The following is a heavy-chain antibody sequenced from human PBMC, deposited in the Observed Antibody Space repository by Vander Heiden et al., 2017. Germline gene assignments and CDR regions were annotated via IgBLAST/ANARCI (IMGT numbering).Heavy chain of an antibody. CDR3: AKDLRSIYCSGGSCS. CDR2: ISGSGGST. V-gene: IGHV3-23*01. CDR1: GVSFSSYA. J-gene: IGHJ5*02. Sequence: EVQLLESGGGLVQPGGSLRLTCPASGVSFSSYAMSWVRQAPGKGLEWVSAISGSGGSTYYADSVKGRFTISRDNSKNTLYLQMNSLRAEDTAVYYCAKDLRSIYCSGGSCSWGQGTLVTVSS. D-gene: IGHD2-15*01.